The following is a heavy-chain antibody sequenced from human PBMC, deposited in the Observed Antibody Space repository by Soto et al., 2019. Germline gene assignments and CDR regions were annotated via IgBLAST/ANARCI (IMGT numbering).Heavy chain of an antibody. Sequence: ASVKVSCKASGGTFSSYAISWVRQAPGQGLEWMGGIIPIFGTANYAQKFQGRVTITADESTSTAYMELSSLRSEDTAVYYCARDVSRFSHDAFDIWGQGTMVTVS. V-gene: IGHV1-69*13. CDR3: ARDVSRFSHDAFDI. CDR2: IIPIFGTA. CDR1: GGTFSSYA. J-gene: IGHJ3*02.